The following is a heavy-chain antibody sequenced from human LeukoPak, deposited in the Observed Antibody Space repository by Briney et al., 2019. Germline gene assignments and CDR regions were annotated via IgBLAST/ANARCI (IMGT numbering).Heavy chain of an antibody. Sequence: GASLRLSCVASGLTFSNYAMSWVRQAPGKGLEWVSTIGDSGGTTYYADSVKGRFTISRDNSKNTLNLQMNSLRAEDTAVYYCAKDLTAMITWGFFNIWGQGTMVTVSS. CDR1: GLTFSNYA. CDR2: IGDSGGTT. D-gene: IGHD5-18*01. CDR3: AKDLTAMITWGFFNI. V-gene: IGHV3-23*01. J-gene: IGHJ3*02.